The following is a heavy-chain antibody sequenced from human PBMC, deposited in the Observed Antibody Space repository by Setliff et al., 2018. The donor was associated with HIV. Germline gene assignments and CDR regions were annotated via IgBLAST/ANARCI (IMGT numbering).Heavy chain of an antibody. CDR2: IYNTGST. CDR3: ARAGRGARWFYYMDV. Sequence: TSETLSLTCTVSGGSISSHYWSWIRQPPGKGLEWIGYIYNTGSTNNNPSLKSRVTISADTSKNQLSLKLSSVTAADTAVYYCARAGRGARWFYYMDVWGKGTTVTVSS. CDR1: GGSISSHY. V-gene: IGHV4-59*11. D-gene: IGHD6-6*01. J-gene: IGHJ6*03.